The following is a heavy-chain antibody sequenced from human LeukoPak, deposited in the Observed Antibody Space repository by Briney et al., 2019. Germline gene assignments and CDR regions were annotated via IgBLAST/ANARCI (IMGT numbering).Heavy chain of an antibody. V-gene: IGHV3-23*01. Sequence: GGSLRLSCAASGFTFSDYAMNWVRQAPGRGLEWVSALSASGGTKYYADSVKGRFTISRDNSKNTLYLQANSLRIEDTAIYYRAKRAPSNYHMDVWGQGTTVTVSS. CDR1: GFTFSDYA. CDR3: AKRAPSNYHMDV. J-gene: IGHJ6*02. CDR2: LSASGGTK.